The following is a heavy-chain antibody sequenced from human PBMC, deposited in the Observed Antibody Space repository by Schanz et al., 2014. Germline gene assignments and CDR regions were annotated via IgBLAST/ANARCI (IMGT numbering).Heavy chain of an antibody. CDR1: GYSFTKYG. Sequence: QVQLVQSGSAVKKPGDSVKVSCETSGYSFTKYGINWVRQAPGQGLEWMGWISPYNGHTEYGKKFQDRLTMTTDTSTTAAYLELRSLTSGDPAVLYCARCLHYDGETSCRAEDAFDFWGQGTKVTVS. CDR2: ISPYNGHT. J-gene: IGHJ3*01. V-gene: IGHV1-18*01. D-gene: IGHD3-10*01. CDR3: ARCLHYDGETSCRAEDAFDF.